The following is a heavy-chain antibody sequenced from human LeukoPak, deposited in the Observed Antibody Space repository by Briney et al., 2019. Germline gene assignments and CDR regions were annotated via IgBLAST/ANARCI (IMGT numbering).Heavy chain of an antibody. V-gene: IGHV3-74*01. CDR2: INSDGSSA. D-gene: IGHD6-13*01. Sequence: GGSLRLSCAASGFTFSSYWMHWVRQAPGKGLVWVSRINSDGSSASYADSVKGRFTISRDNAKNTLYLQMNSLRADDTAVYYCARDTYSGSWSPLIYWGQGTLVTVSS. CDR1: GFTFSSYW. CDR3: ARDTYSGSWSPLIY. J-gene: IGHJ4*02.